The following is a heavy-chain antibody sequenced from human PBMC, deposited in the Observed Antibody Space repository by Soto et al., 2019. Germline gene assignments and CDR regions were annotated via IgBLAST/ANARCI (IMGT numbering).Heavy chain of an antibody. J-gene: IGHJ4*02. D-gene: IGHD2-15*01. CDR3: ARDNLEVVAATGGDY. V-gene: IGHV1-18*01. CDR1: GYTFTSYG. CDR2: ISAYNGNT. Sequence: QVQRVQSGAEVKKPGASVKVSGKASGYTFTSYGISWVRQAPGQGLEWMGWISAYNGNTNYAQKLQGRVTMTTDTSTSTAYMELRSLRSDDTAVYYCARDNLEVVAATGGDYWGQGTLVTVSS.